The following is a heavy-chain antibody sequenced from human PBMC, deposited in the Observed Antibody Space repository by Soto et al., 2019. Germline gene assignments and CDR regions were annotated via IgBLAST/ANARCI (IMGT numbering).Heavy chain of an antibody. CDR1: GFTFTDYY. D-gene: IGHD2-15*01. V-gene: IGHV3-11*01. Sequence: GGSLRLSCAASGFTFTDYYMSWIRQAPGRGLEWISYISNSGSHTSYADSVKGRFTISRDNAKNSLYLQMNSLRAEDTAIYYCVRPDFYCSGGTCYGFDSWGQGAPVTVSS. CDR3: VRPDFYCSGGTCYGFDS. J-gene: IGHJ4*02. CDR2: ISNSGSHT.